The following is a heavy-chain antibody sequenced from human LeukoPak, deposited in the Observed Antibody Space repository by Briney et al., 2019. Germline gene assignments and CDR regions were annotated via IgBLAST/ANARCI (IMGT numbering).Heavy chain of an antibody. CDR3: VTDRARLFWYFDL. D-gene: IGHD2-21*02. V-gene: IGHV1-24*01. J-gene: IGHJ2*01. CDR2: SDPEDGET. CDR1: GSTLSDLS. Sequence: ASVKVSCKVSGSTLSDLSIHWVRQAPGKGLEYVGGSDPEDGETFHAQDFQGRVTMTEDTSKDTAYMELSSLRSEDTAVYYCVTDRARLFWYFDLWGRGTLVTVSS.